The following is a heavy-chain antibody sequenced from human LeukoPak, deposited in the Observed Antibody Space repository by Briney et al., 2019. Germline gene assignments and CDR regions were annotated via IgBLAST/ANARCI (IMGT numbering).Heavy chain of an antibody. CDR3: ARGTTINSFDS. Sequence: GGSLRLSCAATGFTLRSYEMSWVRQAPGKGLEWVSYISRSGSRTYYVDSVKGGLTISRDNAKNSLYLQMHSLRAEDTAVYYCARGTTINSFDSWGQGTLVTVSS. J-gene: IGHJ4*02. CDR1: GFTLRSYE. CDR2: ISRSGSRT. D-gene: IGHD5-12*01. V-gene: IGHV3-48*03.